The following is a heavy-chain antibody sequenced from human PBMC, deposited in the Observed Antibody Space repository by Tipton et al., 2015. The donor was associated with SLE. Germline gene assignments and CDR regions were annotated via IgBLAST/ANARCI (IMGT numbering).Heavy chain of an antibody. CDR2: INHSGST. CDR1: GGSITSHY. V-gene: IGHV4-34*01. Sequence: LTCTVSGGSITSHYWSWIRQPPGKGLEWIGEINHSGSTNYNPSLKSRVTISVDTSKNQFSLKLSSVTAADTAVYYCARPTNWGQGTLVTVSS. J-gene: IGHJ4*02. CDR3: ARPTN.